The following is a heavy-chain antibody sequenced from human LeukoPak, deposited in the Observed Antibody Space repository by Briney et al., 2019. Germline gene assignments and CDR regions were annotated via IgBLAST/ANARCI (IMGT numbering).Heavy chain of an antibody. V-gene: IGHV3-30*04. CDR1: GFTFSSYA. CDR3: ARVTTGAAE. Sequence: PGGSLRLSCAASGFTFSSYAMHWVRQAPGKGLEWVAVISYDGSNKYYADSVKGRFTISRDNSKNTLYLQMNSLRAEDTAMYYCARVTTGAAEWGQGTLVTVSS. CDR2: ISYDGSNK. D-gene: IGHD1-1*01. J-gene: IGHJ4*02.